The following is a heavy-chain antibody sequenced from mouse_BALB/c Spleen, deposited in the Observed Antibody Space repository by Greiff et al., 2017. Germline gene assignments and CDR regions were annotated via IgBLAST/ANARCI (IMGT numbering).Heavy chain of an antibody. V-gene: IGHV1-69*01. Sequence: QVQLQQPGAELVMPGASVKMSCKASGYTFTDYWMHWVKQRPGQGLEWIGAIDTSDSYTSYNQKLKGNATLTVDESSSTAYMQLSSLTSADSAVYYCARGGYYNYDWFAYGGPGTLVTVSA. CDR3: ARGGYYNYDWFAY. D-gene: IGHD2-12*01. CDR2: IDTSDSYT. CDR1: GYTFTDYW. J-gene: IGHJ3*01.